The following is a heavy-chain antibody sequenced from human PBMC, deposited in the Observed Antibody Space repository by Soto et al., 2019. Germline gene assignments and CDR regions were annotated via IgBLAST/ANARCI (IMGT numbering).Heavy chain of an antibody. Sequence: PGGSLRLSCAASGCTFTNYAMNWVRQAPGKGLEWVSAISGSGDSTHYADSVKGRFTISRDSSKNTLYLQMDSLRAEDTALYYCATSPRGYDIDYWGQGTLVTVSS. J-gene: IGHJ4*02. CDR2: ISGSGDST. D-gene: IGHD5-12*01. CDR3: ATSPRGYDIDY. V-gene: IGHV3-23*01. CDR1: GCTFTNYA.